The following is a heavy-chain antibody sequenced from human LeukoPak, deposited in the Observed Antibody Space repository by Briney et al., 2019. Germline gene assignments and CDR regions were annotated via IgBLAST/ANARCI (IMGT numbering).Heavy chain of an antibody. CDR1: GYSFTTYW. V-gene: IGHV5-51*01. Sequence: GESLKISCKGSGYSFTTYWIAWVRQMPGKGLEWMGIIYSGDSATRYSPSFQGQVTISADKSITTAYLQWSGLKASDTAIYYCARQYGDYDRAYFDYWGQGTLVTVSS. J-gene: IGHJ4*02. CDR3: ARQYGDYDRAYFDY. CDR2: IYSGDSAT. D-gene: IGHD4-17*01.